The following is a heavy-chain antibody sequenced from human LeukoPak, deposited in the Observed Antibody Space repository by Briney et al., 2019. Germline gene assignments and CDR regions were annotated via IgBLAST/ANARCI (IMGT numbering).Heavy chain of an antibody. CDR3: ARDRHDYKGTYYYYMDV. CDR2: IYYSGST. Sequence: ETLSLTCTVSGGSISSYYWSWIRQPPGKGLEWIGYIYYSGSTNYNPSLKSRVTISVDTSKNQFSLKLSSVTAADTAVYYRARDRHDYKGTYYYYMDVWGKGTTVTVSS. D-gene: IGHD4-11*01. V-gene: IGHV4-59*01. CDR1: GGSISSYY. J-gene: IGHJ6*03.